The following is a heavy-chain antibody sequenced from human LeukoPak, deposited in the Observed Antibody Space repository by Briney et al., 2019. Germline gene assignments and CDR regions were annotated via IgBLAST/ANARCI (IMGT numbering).Heavy chain of an antibody. CDR1: GYTFTGYY. CDR3: ARVLSYSSGWYDY. Sequence: ASVKVSCKASGYTFTGYYMHWVRQAPGQGLEWMGWINPNSGGTNYAQRFQGRVTMTRDTSISTAYMELSRLRSDDTAVYYLARVLSYSSGWYDYWGQGTLVTVSS. V-gene: IGHV1-2*02. J-gene: IGHJ4*02. D-gene: IGHD6-19*01. CDR2: INPNSGGT.